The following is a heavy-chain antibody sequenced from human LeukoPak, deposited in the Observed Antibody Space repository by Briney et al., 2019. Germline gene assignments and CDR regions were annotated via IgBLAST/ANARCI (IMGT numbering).Heavy chain of an antibody. CDR3: ARGEHRDDYVRGKGFDP. J-gene: IGHJ5*02. V-gene: IGHV1-2*02. CDR1: GYTFTGYY. CDR2: INPNSGGT. Sequence: ASVKVSCKASGYTFTGYYMHWVQQAPGQGLEWMGWINPNSGGTNYAQKFQGRDTMTRDTSISTAYMELSRLRSDDTAVYYSARGEHRDDYVRGKGFDPWGQGTLVNVSS. D-gene: IGHD3-16*01.